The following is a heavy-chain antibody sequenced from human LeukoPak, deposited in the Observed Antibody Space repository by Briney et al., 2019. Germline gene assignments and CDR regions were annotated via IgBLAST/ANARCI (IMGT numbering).Heavy chain of an antibody. J-gene: IGHJ6*04. V-gene: IGHV3-74*01. CDR2: IKSDGTGA. D-gene: IGHD2-21*01. CDR3: AGDQDGPNCYMDV. Sequence: PGGSLRLSCAASGFSFSSYWMVWVRRAPGKGLVWVSRIKSDGTGATYADSVRGRFTMSRDNAENTLFLQMNSLRAEDTAVYYCAGDQDGPNCYMDVWGKGTTVTVSS. CDR1: GFSFSSYW.